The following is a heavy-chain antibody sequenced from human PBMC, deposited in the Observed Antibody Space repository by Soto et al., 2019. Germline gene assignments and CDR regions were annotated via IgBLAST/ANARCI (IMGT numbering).Heavy chain of an antibody. CDR1: GYSISSGYH. J-gene: IGHJ6*01. D-gene: IGHD3-16*01. CDR3: ENDSYVIDV. V-gene: IGHV4-38-2*01. CDR2: VYYSGST. Sequence: SETLSLTCAVSGYSISSGYHWGWIRQAPGKSLEWMGNVYYSGSTYYNPSLKSRLTISLDTSKNQFSLKLNSVTAPHTAAYYFENDSYVIDVRGQRTTVPV.